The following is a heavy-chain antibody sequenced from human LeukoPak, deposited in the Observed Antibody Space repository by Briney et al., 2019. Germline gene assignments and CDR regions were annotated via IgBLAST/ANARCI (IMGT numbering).Heavy chain of an antibody. CDR1: GGSLSSGDFY. Sequence: PSETLSLTCTVSGGSLSSGDFYWSWIRQPPGKGLEWIGYIYYSGSTYSNPSLRSRVTISVDTSKNQFSLKLSSVTAADTAVYYCARATPNYDYVWGSYRYNGYYFDCWGQGTLVTVSS. V-gene: IGHV4-30-4*01. J-gene: IGHJ4*02. CDR2: IYYSGST. CDR3: ARATPNYDYVWGSYRYNGYYFDC. D-gene: IGHD3-16*02.